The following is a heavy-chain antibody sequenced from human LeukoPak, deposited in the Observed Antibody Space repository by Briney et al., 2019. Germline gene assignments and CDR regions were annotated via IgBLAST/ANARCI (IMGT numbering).Heavy chain of an antibody. J-gene: IGHJ6*03. CDR1: GGSFSGYY. CDR3: ARGPICSSTSCYDPAGYYYYMDV. Sequence: SETLSLTCAVYGGSFSGYYWSWIRQPPGKGLEWIGEINHSGSTNYNPSLKSRVTISVDTSKNQFSLKLSSVTAADTAVYYCARGPICSSTSCYDPAGYYYYMDVWGKGTTVTISS. D-gene: IGHD2-2*01. CDR2: INHSGST. V-gene: IGHV4-34*01.